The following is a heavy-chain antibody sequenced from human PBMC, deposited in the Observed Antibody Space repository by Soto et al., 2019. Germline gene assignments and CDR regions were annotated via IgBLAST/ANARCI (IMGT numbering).Heavy chain of an antibody. V-gene: IGHV1-69*13. D-gene: IGHD6-13*01. CDR3: VRDSGATLSSS. J-gene: IGHJ4*02. Sequence: GASVQVSCKASGCTFSSYRINWLRQSPGQGLEWVGGIVPIYRTADYAQKFQGRVTITADESARTSYMELRSLKSQDTAVYYCVRDSGATLSSSWGQGTLVTVSS. CDR2: IVPIYRTA. CDR1: GCTFSSYR.